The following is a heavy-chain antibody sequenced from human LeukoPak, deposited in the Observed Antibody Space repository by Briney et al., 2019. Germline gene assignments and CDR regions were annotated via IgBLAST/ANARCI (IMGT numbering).Heavy chain of an antibody. V-gene: IGHV3-21*01. J-gene: IGHJ4*02. Sequence: KAGGSLRLSCAASGFTFSSYSMNWVRQAPGKGLEWVSSISSSSSYIYYADSVKGRFTISRDNAKNSLYLQMNSLRAEDTAVYFCARDSTLAADYDYWGQGTLVTVSS. CDR2: ISSSSSYI. CDR1: GFTFSSYS. CDR3: ARDSTLAADYDY. D-gene: IGHD6-13*01.